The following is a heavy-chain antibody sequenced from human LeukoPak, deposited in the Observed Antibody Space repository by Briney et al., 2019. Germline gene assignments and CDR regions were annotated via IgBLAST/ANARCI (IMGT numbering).Heavy chain of an antibody. D-gene: IGHD3-10*01. CDR1: GGSISSYY. CDR3: ARDGGPNMVRGVNSLGV. Sequence: SVTLSLTCTVSGGSISSYYWSWIRQPPGKGLELIGYIYYSGSTNYNPSLKSRVTISVDTSKNQFSLKLSSVTAADTAVYYCARDGGPNMVRGVNSLGVWGKGTTVTVSS. V-gene: IGHV4-59*01. J-gene: IGHJ6*04. CDR2: IYYSGST.